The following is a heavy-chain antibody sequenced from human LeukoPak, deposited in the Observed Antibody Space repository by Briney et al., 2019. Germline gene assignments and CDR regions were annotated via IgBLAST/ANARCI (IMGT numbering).Heavy chain of an antibody. CDR3: AKTHSGSYYSFDY. CDR2: ISWNSGSI. D-gene: IGHD1-26*01. Sequence: GVSLRLSCAASGFTFDDYAMHWVRQAPGKGLEWVSGISWNSGSIGYADSVKGRFTISRDNAKNSLYLQMNSLRAEDTALYYCAKTHSGSYYSFDYWGQGTLVTVSS. J-gene: IGHJ4*02. CDR1: GFTFDDYA. V-gene: IGHV3-9*01.